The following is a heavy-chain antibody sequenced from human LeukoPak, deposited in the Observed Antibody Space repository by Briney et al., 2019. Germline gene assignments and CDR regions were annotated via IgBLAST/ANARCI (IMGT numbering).Heavy chain of an antibody. CDR1: GGSISSGGYY. CDR3: ACSPEYSSSFGPHFGYYYYYMDV. D-gene: IGHD6-6*01. J-gene: IGHJ6*03. CDR2: IYTSGIT. V-gene: IGHV4-61*08. Sequence: PSETLSLTCTVSGGSISSGGYYWSWIRQPPGKGLEWIGYIYTSGITNYNPSLKSRVTISVDTSKNQFSLKLSSVTAADTAVYSCACSPEYSSSFGPHFGYYYYYMDVWGKGTTVTVSS.